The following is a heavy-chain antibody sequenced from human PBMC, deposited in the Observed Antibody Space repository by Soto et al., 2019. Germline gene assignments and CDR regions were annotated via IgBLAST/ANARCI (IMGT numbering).Heavy chain of an antibody. Sequence: ASVKVSCKVSGYTLTELSMHWVRQAPGKGLEWMGGFDPEDGETIYAQKFQGRVTMTEDTSTDTAYMELSSLRSEDTAVYYCATGRYKSGYDPFDYWGQGTLVTVSS. V-gene: IGHV1-24*01. D-gene: IGHD5-12*01. CDR3: ATGRYKSGYDPFDY. CDR2: FDPEDGET. J-gene: IGHJ4*01. CDR1: GYTLTELS.